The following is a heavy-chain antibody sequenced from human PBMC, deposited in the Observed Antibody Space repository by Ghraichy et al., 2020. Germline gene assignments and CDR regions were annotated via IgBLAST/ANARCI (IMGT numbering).Heavy chain of an antibody. D-gene: IGHD4-17*01. V-gene: IGHV3-33*01. Sequence: GGSLRLSCAASGFTFSSYGMHWVRQAPGKGLEWVAVIWYDGSNKYYADSVKGRFTISRDNSKNTLYLQMNSLRAEDTAVYYCARDPAGTVTTFDYWGQGTLVTVSS. CDR3: ARDPAGTVTTFDY. CDR1: GFTFSSYG. CDR2: IWYDGSNK. J-gene: IGHJ4*02.